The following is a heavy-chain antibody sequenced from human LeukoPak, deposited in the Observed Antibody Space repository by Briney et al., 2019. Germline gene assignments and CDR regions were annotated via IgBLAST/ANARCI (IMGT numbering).Heavy chain of an antibody. J-gene: IGHJ4*02. D-gene: IGHD3-3*01. CDR2: IKQGGTSK. CDR3: GRGEGFLVDH. CDR1: GFRFRNSW. V-gene: IGHV3-7*01. Sequence: GSLRLSCVASGFRFRNSWMTWVRRAPGKGLEWVANIKQGGTSKYYVDSVKDRFTISRDDAKNSLFLQMNSLRVEDTAVYYCGRGEGFLVDHWGQGTLVTVSS.